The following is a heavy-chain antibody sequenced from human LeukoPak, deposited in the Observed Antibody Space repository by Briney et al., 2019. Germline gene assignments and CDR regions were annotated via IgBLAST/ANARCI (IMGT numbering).Heavy chain of an antibody. J-gene: IGHJ5*02. CDR1: GGSISSYY. Sequence: PSETLSLTCTVSGGSISSYYWSWLRQPAGKGLEWIGHIYTSGSTNYNPSLTGRVTISVDKSKNQFSLNLSSVTAADTAVYYCARDGGYSYGYNWFDPWGQGTLVTVSS. CDR2: IYTSGST. V-gene: IGHV4-4*07. CDR3: ARDGGYSYGYNWFDP. D-gene: IGHD5-18*01.